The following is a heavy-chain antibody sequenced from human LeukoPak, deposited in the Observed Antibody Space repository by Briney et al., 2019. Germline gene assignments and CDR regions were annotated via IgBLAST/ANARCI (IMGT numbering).Heavy chain of an antibody. V-gene: IGHV3-49*04. J-gene: IGHJ4*02. CDR1: GFTFGYYA. D-gene: IGHD1-26*01. CDR3: TRASVVGATGLPDY. CDR2: VRSKAYGGTT. Sequence: GGSLRLSCTTSGFTFGYYAVTWVRQAPGKGLEWVGFVRSKAYGGTTEYAASVKGRFIISRDDSKGIAYLQMNSLRTDDTAVYYCTRASVVGATGLPDYWGQGTLVTVSS.